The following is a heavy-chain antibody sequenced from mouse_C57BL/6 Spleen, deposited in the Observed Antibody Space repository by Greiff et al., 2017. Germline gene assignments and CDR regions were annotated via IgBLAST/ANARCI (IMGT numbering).Heavy chain of an antibody. D-gene: IGHD1-1*01. CDR2: INPNNGGT. CDR1: GYTFTDYN. CDR3: ARGGEYYGSSARFAY. J-gene: IGHJ3*01. V-gene: IGHV1-22*01. Sequence: VQLQQSGPELVKPGASVKMSCKASGYTFTDYNMHWVKQSHGKSLEWIGYINPNNGGTSYNQKFKGKATLTVNKSSSTAYMELRSLTSEDSAVYYGARGGEYYGSSARFAYWGQGTLVTVSA.